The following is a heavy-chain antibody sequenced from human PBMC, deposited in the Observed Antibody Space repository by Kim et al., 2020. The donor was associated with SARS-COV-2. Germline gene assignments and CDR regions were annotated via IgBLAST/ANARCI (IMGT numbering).Heavy chain of an antibody. V-gene: IGHV3-7*01. D-gene: IGHD1-1*01. J-gene: IGHJ4*02. CDR1: GCTSTGYW. CDR2: LNQDGSEK. CDR3: FPGVLYQLDY. Sequence: GGSLRLSCAASGCTSTGYWMNWVRQAPGKGLEWVANLNQDGSEKNYVDSVKGRFIISRDNARNSLYLQMNSLRAEDTTGYYCFPGVLYQLDYWCQGHLGT.